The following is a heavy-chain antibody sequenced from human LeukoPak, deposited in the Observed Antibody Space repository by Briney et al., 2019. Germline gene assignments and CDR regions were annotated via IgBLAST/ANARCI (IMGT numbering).Heavy chain of an antibody. CDR3: AKVGRKYYGSGTQNFDY. CDR1: GFTFSSYA. CDR2: ISGSGGST. J-gene: IGHJ4*02. V-gene: IGHV3-23*01. D-gene: IGHD3-10*01. Sequence: PGGSLRLSCAASGFTFSSYATSWVRQAPGKGLEWVSAISGSGGSTYYADSVKGRFTISRDNSKNTLYLQMNSLRAEDTAVYYCAKVGRKYYGSGTQNFDYWGQGTLVTVSS.